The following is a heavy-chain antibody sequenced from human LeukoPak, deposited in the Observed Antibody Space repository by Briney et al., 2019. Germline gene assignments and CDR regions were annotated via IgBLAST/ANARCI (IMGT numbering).Heavy chain of an antibody. D-gene: IGHD5-18*01. V-gene: IGHV3-11*01. CDR3: ARVSRAYSFGREDY. J-gene: IGHJ4*02. CDR1: GFTFSDYY. Sequence: GGSLRLSCAASGFTFSDYYMSWIRQAPGKGLEWVSYISSSGSTMYYADSVKGRFTISRANAKNSLYLQMNSLRAEDTAVYYCARVSRAYSFGREDYWGQGTLVTVSS. CDR2: ISSSGSTM.